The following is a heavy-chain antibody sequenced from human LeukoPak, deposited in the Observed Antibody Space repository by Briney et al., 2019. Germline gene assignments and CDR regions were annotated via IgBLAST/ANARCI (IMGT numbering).Heavy chain of an antibody. Sequence: SETLSLTCTVSGGSISSYYWSWIRQPPGKGLEWIGYIYTSGSTNYNPSLKSRVTISVDTSKNQFSLKLSSVTAADTAVYYCARGGYYGSGSYYNVDNWFDPWGQGTLVTVSS. V-gene: IGHV4-4*08. CDR1: GGSISSYY. CDR3: ARGGYYGSGSYYNVDNWFDP. J-gene: IGHJ5*02. D-gene: IGHD3-10*01. CDR2: IYTSGST.